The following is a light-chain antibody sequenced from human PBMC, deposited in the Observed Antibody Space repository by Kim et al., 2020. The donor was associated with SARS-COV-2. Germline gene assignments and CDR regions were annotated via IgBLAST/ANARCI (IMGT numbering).Light chain of an antibody. CDR1: SLRSYY. Sequence: SSELTQDPAVSVALGQTVRITCQGDSLRSYYASWYQQKPGQAPVLVIYGKNNRPSGIPDRFSGSSSGNTASLTITVAQAEDEADYYCNSRDSSGNHVVFGGGTQLTVL. V-gene: IGLV3-19*01. CDR2: GKN. CDR3: NSRDSSGNHVV. J-gene: IGLJ2*01.